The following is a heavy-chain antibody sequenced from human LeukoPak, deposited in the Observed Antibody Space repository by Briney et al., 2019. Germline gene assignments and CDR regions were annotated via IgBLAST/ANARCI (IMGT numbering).Heavy chain of an antibody. CDR1: GASISSGSSF. CDR3: ARHTQYMGFDS. J-gene: IGHJ4*02. V-gene: IGHV4-39*01. CDR2: IYYSGNS. D-gene: IGHD1-1*01. Sequence: SETLSLTCTSSGASISSGSSFWGWIRQPPGKGLEWIGNIYYSGNSCYSPSLQSRVTISVDTSKNQFSLKLSSVTAADTAVYYCARHTQYMGFDSWGQGTLVTVSS.